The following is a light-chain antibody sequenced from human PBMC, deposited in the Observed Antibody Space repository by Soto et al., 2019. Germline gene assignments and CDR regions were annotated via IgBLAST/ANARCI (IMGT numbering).Light chain of an antibody. CDR3: QQRHMWPIT. J-gene: IGKJ5*01. CDR2: DAY. CDR1: QSFRGL. Sequence: EVVLTQSPVTLSLSPGERATLSCRASQSFRGLLAWYQQKPGQAPRLLIYDAYHRATGIPPRFSGSGSGTDFTLTISSLEPADSAVYYCQQRHMWPITFGQGTRLEIK. V-gene: IGKV3-11*01.